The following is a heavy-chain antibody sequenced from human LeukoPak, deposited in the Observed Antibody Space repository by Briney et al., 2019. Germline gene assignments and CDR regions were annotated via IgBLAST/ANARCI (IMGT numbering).Heavy chain of an antibody. Sequence: QSGGSLRLSCVASGFTVSSYSMNWVRQAPGKGLEWVSYLGWSGTTIYYADSVKGRFTISRDSARNSLYLQMNSLRDEDSAVYYCARDSGSGWSNDYWGQGTLVTVSS. CDR1: GFTVSSYS. CDR3: ARDSGSGWSNDY. CDR2: LGWSGTTI. V-gene: IGHV3-48*02. D-gene: IGHD6-19*01. J-gene: IGHJ4*02.